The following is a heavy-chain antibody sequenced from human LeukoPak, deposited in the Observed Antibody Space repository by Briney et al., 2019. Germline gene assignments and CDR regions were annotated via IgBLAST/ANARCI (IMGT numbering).Heavy chain of an antibody. CDR3: ARDRFDQVRRWTYFAWVIKTGWFVP. D-gene: IGHD3-9*01. J-gene: IGHJ5*02. V-gene: IGHV4-39*07. CDR1: GGSISSSSYY. Sequence: PSETLSLTCTVSGGSISSSSYYWGWIRQPPGKGLEWIGSIYYSGSTYYNPSLKSRVTISVDTSKNQFSLKLSSVTAADTAVYYCARDRFDQVRRWTYFAWVIKTGWFVPWGQGTLVTVSS. CDR2: IYYSGST.